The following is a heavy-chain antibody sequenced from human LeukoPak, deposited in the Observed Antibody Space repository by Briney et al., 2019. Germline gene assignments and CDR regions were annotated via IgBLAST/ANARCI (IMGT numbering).Heavy chain of an antibody. CDR3: ARDPPGGAAYYYYGMDV. V-gene: IGHV4-4*07. CDR2: IYTSGST. Sequence: KSSETLSLTCTVSGGSTSSYYWSWIRQPAGKGLEWIGRIYTSGSTNYNPSLKSRVTMSVDTSKNQFSLKLSSVTAADTAVYYCARDPPGGAAYYYYGMDVWGQGTTVTVSS. CDR1: GGSTSSYY. J-gene: IGHJ6*02. D-gene: IGHD6-13*01.